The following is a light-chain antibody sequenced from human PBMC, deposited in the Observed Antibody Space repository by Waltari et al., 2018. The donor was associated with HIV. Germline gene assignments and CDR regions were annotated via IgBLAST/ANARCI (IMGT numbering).Light chain of an antibody. CDR1: QTVGGW. CDR3: QQYGNFAVT. Sequence: DIQMPQSPSTLSDSIGARASITCRARQTVGGWLAWYQPKPGKAPSLLISKASILESGVPTNFRGSGSVTNVTLTISGLRRDDFATYYCQQYGNFAVTFGQGTKL. CDR2: KAS. J-gene: IGKJ2*01. V-gene: IGKV1-5*03.